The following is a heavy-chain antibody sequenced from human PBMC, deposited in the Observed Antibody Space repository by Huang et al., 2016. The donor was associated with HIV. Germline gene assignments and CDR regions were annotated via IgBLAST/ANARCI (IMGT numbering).Heavy chain of an antibody. Sequence: EMQLVESGGGSVQPGRSLRLSCAASGFTFDDYGMHWVRQVPGKGLEWVSGINWNSGSIGDADSLKGRFTSSRDNAKNSLFLQMDSLRPEDTALYYCAKAVIMLTFGGAFDYWGQGVPVTVSS. CDR1: GFTFDDYG. CDR2: INWNSGSI. J-gene: IGHJ4*02. D-gene: IGHD3-16*01. V-gene: IGHV3-9*01. CDR3: AKAVIMLTFGGAFDY.